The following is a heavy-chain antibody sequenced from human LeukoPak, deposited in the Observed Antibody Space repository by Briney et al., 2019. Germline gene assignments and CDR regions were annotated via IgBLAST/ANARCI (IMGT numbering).Heavy chain of an antibody. D-gene: IGHD6-19*01. CDR2: ISSSSSYI. V-gene: IGHV3-21*01. J-gene: IGHJ4*02. Sequence: KPGRSLRLSCAASGFTFSSYSMNWVRQAPGKGLEWVSSISSSSSYIYYADSVKGRFTISRDNAKNSLYLQMNSLRAEDTAVYYCARDHQVAVAGTGYWGQGTLVTVSS. CDR1: GFTFSSYS. CDR3: ARDHQVAVAGTGY.